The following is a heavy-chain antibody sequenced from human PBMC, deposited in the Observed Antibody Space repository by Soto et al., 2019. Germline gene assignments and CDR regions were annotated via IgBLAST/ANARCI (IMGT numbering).Heavy chain of an antibody. V-gene: IGHV4-30-2*01. D-gene: IGHD2-2*01. Sequence: PSETLSLTCGVSGGSISSGGYSWSWIRQPPGKGLEWIGYMYHSGGTYYNPSLKSRVTISIDRSKNQFSLKLSSVTAADTAVYYCARVPEYWGQGILVTVSS. CDR2: MYHSGGT. CDR1: GGSISSGGYS. J-gene: IGHJ4*02. CDR3: ARVPEY.